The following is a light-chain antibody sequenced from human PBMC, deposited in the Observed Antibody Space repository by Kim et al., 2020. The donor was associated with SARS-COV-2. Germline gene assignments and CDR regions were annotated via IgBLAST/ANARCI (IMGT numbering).Light chain of an antibody. CDR2: DAS. V-gene: IGKV3-15*01. Sequence: EIVMTQSPATLSVSPGERATLSCRASQSVSSNLAWYQQKPGQAPRILIYDASTRATGIPARFSGSGSGTEFTLTVSSLQSEDFAIYYCQQYNNWPPNTFGQGTKLEI. CDR3: QQYNNWPPNT. J-gene: IGKJ2*01. CDR1: QSVSSN.